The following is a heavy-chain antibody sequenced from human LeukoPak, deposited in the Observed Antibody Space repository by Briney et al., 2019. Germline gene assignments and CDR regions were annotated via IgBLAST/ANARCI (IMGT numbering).Heavy chain of an antibody. CDR2: IKQDGSEK. J-gene: IGHJ4*02. CDR3: AREGLVLTTPNS. Sequence: GGSLRLSCAASGFTFSSYWMSWVRQTPGKGLEWVANIKQDGSEKYYVGSVKGRFTISRDNAKNSLYLQMNGLRAEDTAVYYCAREGLVLTTPNSWGQGTLVTVSS. D-gene: IGHD3-3*01. CDR1: GFTFSSYW. V-gene: IGHV3-7*01.